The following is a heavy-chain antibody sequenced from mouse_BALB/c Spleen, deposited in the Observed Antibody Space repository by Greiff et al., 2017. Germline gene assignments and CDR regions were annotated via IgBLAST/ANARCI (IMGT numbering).Heavy chain of an antibody. CDR3: ARGWFAY. CDR1: GFTFSSFG. V-gene: IGHV5-17*02. Sequence: DVQLVESGGGLVQPGGSRKLSCAASGFTFSSFGMHWVRQAPEKGLEWVAYISTGSSCIYYADTVKGRFTISSDNPKDTLFLQMTSLMSEDTAMYYCARGWFAYWGQGTLVTVSA. J-gene: IGHJ3*01. CDR2: ISTGSSCI.